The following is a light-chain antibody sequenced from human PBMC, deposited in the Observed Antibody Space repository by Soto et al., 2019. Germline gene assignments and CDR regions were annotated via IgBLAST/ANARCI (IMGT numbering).Light chain of an antibody. CDR2: DSS. J-gene: IGKJ4*01. Sequence: ENVLTQSPGTLSLSPGERATLSCRASQSVDRSSLAWYQQRPGQAPRLLIYDSSSRATGIPDRFSGSGSGTDFTLTISIVEPEDFAVYYCQQYGGVPLTFGGGTKVEIK. CDR1: QSVDRSS. V-gene: IGKV3-20*01. CDR3: QQYGGVPLT.